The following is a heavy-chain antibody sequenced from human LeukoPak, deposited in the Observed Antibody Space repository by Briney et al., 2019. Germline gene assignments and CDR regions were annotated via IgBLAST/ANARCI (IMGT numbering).Heavy chain of an antibody. CDR1: GFTVSSNY. CDR2: IHSGGTT. Sequence: GGSLRLSCAVSGFTVSSNYMSWVRQAPGKGLEWVSLIHSGGTTDYADSVKDRFTISRDYSKNTVNLQINSLRAEDTAMYYCARERRYCSGDNCYSGLDYWGQGTLVTVSS. J-gene: IGHJ4*02. V-gene: IGHV3-53*01. CDR3: ARERRYCSGDNCYSGLDY. D-gene: IGHD2-15*01.